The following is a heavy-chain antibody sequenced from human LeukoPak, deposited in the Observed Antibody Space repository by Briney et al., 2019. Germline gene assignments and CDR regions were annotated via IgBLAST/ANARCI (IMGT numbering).Heavy chain of an antibody. CDR1: GGSISSGGYY. V-gene: IGHV4-31*03. Sequence: SQTLSLTCTVSGGSISSGGYYWSWIRQHPGKGLEWIGYIYYSGSTYYNPSLKSRVTISVDTSKNQFSLKLSSVTAADTAVCYCARVTVQLGYCSGGSCLFDYWGQGTLVTVSS. CDR2: IYYSGST. D-gene: IGHD2-15*01. J-gene: IGHJ4*02. CDR3: ARVTVQLGYCSGGSCLFDY.